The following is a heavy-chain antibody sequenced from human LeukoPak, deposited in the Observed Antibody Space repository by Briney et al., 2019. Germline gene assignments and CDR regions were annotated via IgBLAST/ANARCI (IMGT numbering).Heavy chain of an antibody. V-gene: IGHV3-74*01. CDR1: GFTFSSYW. CDR2: NGTTT. Sequence: QPGASLTLSCAASGFTFSSYWMHSVRQAPGKGLVWVSRNGTTTNYADSVKGRFTISIDNAKNTLYLQINSRRAEDTAVYYCGRDLMSGYWGQGTVVSVSS. J-gene: IGHJ4*02. CDR3: GRDLMSGY. D-gene: IGHD3-3*01.